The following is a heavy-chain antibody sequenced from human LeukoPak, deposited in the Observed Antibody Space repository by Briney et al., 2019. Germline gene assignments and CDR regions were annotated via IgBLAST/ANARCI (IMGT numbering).Heavy chain of an antibody. CDR2: ISTDGSST. V-gene: IGHV3-74*01. Sequence: GGSLRLSCAASGFTFSAYWMPWVRQAPGKGLVWVSRISTDGSSTAYADSVKGRFTISRDNAKNTLYLQMNSLRAEDTAVYYCATVVPGAPNLLGYWGQGTLVTVSS. CDR3: ATVVPGAPNLLGY. J-gene: IGHJ4*02. D-gene: IGHD2-2*01. CDR1: GFTFSAYW.